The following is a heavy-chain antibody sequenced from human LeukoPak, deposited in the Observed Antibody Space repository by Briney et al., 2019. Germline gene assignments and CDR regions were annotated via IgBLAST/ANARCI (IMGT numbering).Heavy chain of an antibody. Sequence: PGGSLRLSCAASGFTVSSDYMSWVRQAPGKGLEWVSAISGSGGSTYYADSVKGRFTISRDNSKNTLYLQMNSLRAEDTAVYYCAKDLGGPYCGGDCNDAFDIWGQGTMVTVSS. D-gene: IGHD2-21*02. CDR1: GFTVSSDY. CDR3: AKDLGGPYCGGDCNDAFDI. J-gene: IGHJ3*02. CDR2: ISGSGGST. V-gene: IGHV3-23*01.